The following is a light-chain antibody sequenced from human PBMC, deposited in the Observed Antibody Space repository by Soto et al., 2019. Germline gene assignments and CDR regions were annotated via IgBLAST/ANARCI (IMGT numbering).Light chain of an antibody. CDR2: NSS. CDR1: QSVRSNY. Sequence: IVLTQSPGTLSLSPGERATLSCRASQSVRSNYLAWYQQKPGQAPRLLIYNSSTRATGIPDRFSGSGSGTDFTLTISRLEPEDFALYYCQQYRDLPQTFGQGTQLEIK. V-gene: IGKV3-20*01. J-gene: IGKJ1*01. CDR3: QQYRDLPQT.